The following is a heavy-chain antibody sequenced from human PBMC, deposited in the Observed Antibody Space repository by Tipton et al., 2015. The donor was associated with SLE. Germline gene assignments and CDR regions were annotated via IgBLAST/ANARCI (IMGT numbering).Heavy chain of an antibody. Sequence: LRLSCAVYGGSFSGYYWSWIRQPPGKGLEWIGEINHSGSTNYNPSLKSRVTISVDTSKNQFSLKLSSVTAADTAVYYCARDVLLWFRERNWFDPWGQGTLVTVSS. J-gene: IGHJ5*02. CDR1: GGSFSGYY. CDR3: ARDVLLWFRERNWFDP. D-gene: IGHD3-10*01. CDR2: INHSGST. V-gene: IGHV4-34*01.